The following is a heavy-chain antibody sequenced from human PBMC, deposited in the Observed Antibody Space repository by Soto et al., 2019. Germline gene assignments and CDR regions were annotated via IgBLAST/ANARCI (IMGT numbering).Heavy chain of an antibody. CDR3: ARLSVVAATTPEQNWFDP. CDR1: GGSISSSSYY. CDR2: IYYSGST. Sequence: SETLSLTCTVSGGSISSSSYYWGWIRQPPGKGLEWIGSIYYSGSTYYNPSLKSRVTISVDTSKNQFSLKLSSVTAADTAVYYCARLSVVAATTPEQNWFDPWGQGTLVTVSS. J-gene: IGHJ5*02. D-gene: IGHD2-15*01. V-gene: IGHV4-39*01.